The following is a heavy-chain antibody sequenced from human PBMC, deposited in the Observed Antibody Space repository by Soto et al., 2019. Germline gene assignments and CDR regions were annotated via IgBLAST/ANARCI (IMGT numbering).Heavy chain of an antibody. Sequence: GGSLRLSCAASGFTFSSYAMHRVRQAPGKGLEWVAVISYDGSNKYYADSVKGRFTISRDNSKNTLYLQMNSLRAEDTAVYYCARRSFDYWGQGTLVTVSS. CDR2: ISYDGSNK. CDR3: ARRSFDY. CDR1: GFTFSSYA. V-gene: IGHV3-30-3*01. J-gene: IGHJ4*02.